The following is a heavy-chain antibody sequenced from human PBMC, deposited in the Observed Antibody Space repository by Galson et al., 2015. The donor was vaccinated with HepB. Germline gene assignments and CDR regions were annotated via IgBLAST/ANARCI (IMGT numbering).Heavy chain of an antibody. D-gene: IGHD4-23*01. CDR1: GFTFSTFD. Sequence: SLRLSCAASGFTFSTFDMNWVRQAPGKGLEWVSHISGSSSHIYYAGSEKGRFTISRNNAKNSLYLQMNSLRAEDTAVYYCARHYGGVDSWGQGTLVTVSS. CDR2: ISGSSSHI. CDR3: ARHYGGVDS. J-gene: IGHJ5*01. V-gene: IGHV3-21*01.